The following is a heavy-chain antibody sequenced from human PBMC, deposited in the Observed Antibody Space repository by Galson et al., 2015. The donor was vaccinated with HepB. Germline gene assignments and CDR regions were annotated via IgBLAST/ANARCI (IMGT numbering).Heavy chain of an antibody. CDR1: GFTFSTYA. CDR2: ISNSGVIT. CDR3: AKTADTTVAGAFDI. Sequence: SLRLSCAASGFTFSTYAMNWVRQAPGKGLEWVSSISNSGVITFYADSVKGRFTISRDNSKNTLYLQMSSLRAEDTATYFCAKTADTTVAGAFDILGPGTMVTVSS. J-gene: IGHJ3*02. V-gene: IGHV3-23*01. D-gene: IGHD5-18*01.